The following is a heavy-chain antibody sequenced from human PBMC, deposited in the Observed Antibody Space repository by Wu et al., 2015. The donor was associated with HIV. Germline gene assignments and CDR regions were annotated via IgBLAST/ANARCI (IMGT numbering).Heavy chain of an antibody. J-gene: IGHJ3*02. D-gene: IGHD3-10*01. V-gene: IGHV1-69-2*01. CDR2: VDPENGDT. CDR1: GYTFTDYY. CDR3: ATLHYDSGSYYKRSAFDI. Sequence: EVQVVQSGAEVKKPGATVKISCKVSGYTFTDYYMHWVQQAPGKGLEWMGLVDPENGDTKYAENFQGRVTMTADTSTDTAYMELSSLRSEDTALYYCATLHYDSGSYYKRSAFDIWGQGTMVTVSS.